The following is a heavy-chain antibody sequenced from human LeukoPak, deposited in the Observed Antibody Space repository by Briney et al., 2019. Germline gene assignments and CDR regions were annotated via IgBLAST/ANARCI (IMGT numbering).Heavy chain of an antibody. J-gene: IGHJ4*02. CDR1: GGSINSHY. D-gene: IGHD3-16*01. V-gene: IGHV4-59*11. Sequence: SETLSLTCTVSGGSINSHYWSWIRQSPGKGLEWIGYIYFTGSTNYSPSLKSRVTMSVDRSKNQFSLNLRSVTAADTAVYFCARGLGRWDFDYRGQGTRVTVSS. CDR3: ARGLGRWDFDY. CDR2: IYFTGST.